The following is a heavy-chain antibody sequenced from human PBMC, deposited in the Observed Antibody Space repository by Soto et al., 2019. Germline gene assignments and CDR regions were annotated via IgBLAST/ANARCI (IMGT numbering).Heavy chain of an antibody. J-gene: IGHJ5*02. CDR3: ASHPADSIAAPNDDWFDP. D-gene: IGHD6-6*01. V-gene: IGHV1-69*01. Sequence: QVQLVQSGAEMKKPGSSVKVSCKASGGTFSSYAISWVRQAPGQGLEWMGGIIPIFGTANYAQKFQGRVTITADESTSTDYMELSSLRSEDTAVYYCASHPADSIAAPNDDWFDPWGQGTLVTVSS. CDR1: GGTFSSYA. CDR2: IIPIFGTA.